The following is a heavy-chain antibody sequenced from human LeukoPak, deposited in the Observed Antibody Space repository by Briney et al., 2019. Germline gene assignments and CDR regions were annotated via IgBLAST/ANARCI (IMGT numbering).Heavy chain of an antibody. CDR2: IYYSGST. Sequence: SETLSLTCTVSGGSISSYYWSWIRQPPGKGLEWIGYIYYSGSTNYNPSLKSRVTISVDTSKNQFSLKLSSVTAADTAVYYCARDRDYYDSSGYPRPYNWFDPWRQGTLVTVSS. J-gene: IGHJ5*02. CDR3: ARDRDYYDSSGYPRPYNWFDP. V-gene: IGHV4-59*01. CDR1: GGSISSYY. D-gene: IGHD3-22*01.